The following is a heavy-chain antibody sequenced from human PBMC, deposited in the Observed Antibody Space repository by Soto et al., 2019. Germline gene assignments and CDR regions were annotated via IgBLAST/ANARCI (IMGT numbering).Heavy chain of an antibody. Sequence: SGPTLVNPTQTLTLTCTFPGFSLTTTGMRVSWIRQPPGKALEWLGRIDWDENKFYSTSLKTRVTISKDTSKNQVVLTMTNMGPVDTATYYCARSPILVPLYFDYWGQGTPVTVSS. CDR2: IDWDENK. D-gene: IGHD3-22*01. CDR1: GFSLTTTGMR. J-gene: IGHJ4*02. V-gene: IGHV2-70*04. CDR3: ARSPILVPLYFDY.